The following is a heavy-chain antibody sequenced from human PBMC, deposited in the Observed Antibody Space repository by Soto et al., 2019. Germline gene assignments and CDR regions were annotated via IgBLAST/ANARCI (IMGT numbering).Heavy chain of an antibody. CDR2: IYYSGST. CDR1: GGSISSSSYY. CDR3: ARWGGTPNPYYFDY. J-gene: IGHJ4*02. D-gene: IGHD2-15*01. Sequence: QLQLQESGPGLVKPSETLSLTCTVSGGSISSSSYYWGWIRQPPGKGLEWIGSIYYSGSTYYNPSLKSRVTISVDTSKNQFSLKLSSVTAADTAVYYCARWGGTPNPYYFDYWGQGTLVTVSS. V-gene: IGHV4-39*01.